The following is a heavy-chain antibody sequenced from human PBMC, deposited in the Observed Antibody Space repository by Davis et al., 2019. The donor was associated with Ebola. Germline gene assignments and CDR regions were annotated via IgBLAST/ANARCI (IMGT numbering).Heavy chain of an antibody. CDR1: GFSFSNAW. V-gene: IGHV3-66*04. CDR2: LYTDGRT. D-gene: IGHD4-17*01. Sequence: GGSLRLSCAASGFSFSNAWMSWVRQAPGKGLEWVSVLYTDGRTYYANSVRGRFTISRDNSKNTVYLQMNNLRVEDTAVYYCARHIDGDFWYFDVWGRGTRVTVSS. CDR3: ARHIDGDFWYFDV. J-gene: IGHJ2*01.